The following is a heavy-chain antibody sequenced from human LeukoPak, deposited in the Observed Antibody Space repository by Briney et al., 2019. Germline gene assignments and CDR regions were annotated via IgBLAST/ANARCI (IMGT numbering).Heavy chain of an antibody. V-gene: IGHV3-23*01. CDR1: GFTFANNA. Sequence: GGSLSLSXAASGFTFANNAMSWVRQTPGKGLEWLSAISSSGATIYYADSVRGRFTVSRDNSKNTLYLQMNSLRAEDTALYYCAKCAWFGDAPGGDYWGQGTLVTVSS. CDR3: AKCAWFGDAPGGDY. CDR2: ISSSGATI. J-gene: IGHJ4*02. D-gene: IGHD3-10*01.